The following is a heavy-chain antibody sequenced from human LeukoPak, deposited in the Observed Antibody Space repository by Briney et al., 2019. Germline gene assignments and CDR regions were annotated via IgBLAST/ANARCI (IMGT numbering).Heavy chain of an antibody. Sequence: GASVKVSCKASGYTFTSYYMHWVRQAPGQGLEWMGIINPSGGSTSYAQKFQGRVTMTRDMSTSTVYMELSSLRSEDTAVYYCARDAGSSWLYYYYYMDVRGKGTTVTVSS. V-gene: IGHV1-46*01. D-gene: IGHD6-13*01. J-gene: IGHJ6*03. CDR1: GYTFTSYY. CDR2: INPSGGST. CDR3: ARDAGSSWLYYYYYMDV.